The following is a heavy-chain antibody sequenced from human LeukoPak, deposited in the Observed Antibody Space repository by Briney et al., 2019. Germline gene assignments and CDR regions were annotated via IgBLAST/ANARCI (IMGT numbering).Heavy chain of an antibody. Sequence: GGSLRLSCAASGFTFSSYAMSWVRQAPGKGLEWVSAISGSGGSTYYADSVKGRFTISRDNSKNMLYLQMNSLRAEDTAVYYCARGHGRSSSWNPPNFEYWGQGSLVTVSS. CDR3: ARGHGRSSSWNPPNFEY. D-gene: IGHD6-13*01. J-gene: IGHJ4*02. CDR2: ISGSGGST. V-gene: IGHV3-23*01. CDR1: GFTFSSYA.